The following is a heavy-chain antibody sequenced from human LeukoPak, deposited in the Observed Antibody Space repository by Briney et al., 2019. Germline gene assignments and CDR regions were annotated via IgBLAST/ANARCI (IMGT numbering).Heavy chain of an antibody. Sequence: PGGSLRLSFAASGFSFSTYSMNWVRQGPGKGLEWVSVIYSGGSTYYADSVKGRFTISRDNSKNTLYLQMNSLRAEDTAVYYCAQGPEGDYRFDYWGQGTLVTVSS. D-gene: IGHD4-17*01. CDR1: GFSFSTYS. CDR2: IYSGGST. CDR3: AQGPEGDYRFDY. J-gene: IGHJ4*02. V-gene: IGHV3-53*01.